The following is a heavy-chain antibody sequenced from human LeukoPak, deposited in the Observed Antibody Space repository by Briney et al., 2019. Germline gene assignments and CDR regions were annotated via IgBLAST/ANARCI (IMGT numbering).Heavy chain of an antibody. V-gene: IGHV4-34*01. D-gene: IGHD6-13*01. CDR1: GDSFSGYY. CDR2: INHSGST. CDR3: AREGQQLVRAFDI. Sequence: SETLSLTCAVYGDSFSGYYWSWVRQPPGKGLEWIGEINHSGSTNYNPSLKRRVTISVDTSKNQFSLKLSSVTAADTAVYYCAREGQQLVRAFDIWGQGTMVTVSS. J-gene: IGHJ3*02.